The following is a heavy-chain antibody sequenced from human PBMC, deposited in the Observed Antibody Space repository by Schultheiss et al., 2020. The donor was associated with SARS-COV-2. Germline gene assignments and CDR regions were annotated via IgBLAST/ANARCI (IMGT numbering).Heavy chain of an antibody. J-gene: IGHJ4*02. Sequence: SETLSLTCAVSGGSISSGGYSWSWIRQPPGKGLEWIGYIYSSGTSYYNPSLKSRVTISVDTSKNQFSLKLSSVTAADTAVYYCARLKHPSSSTAAGTIASFSFDYWGQGTLVTVSS. CDR2: IYSSGTS. D-gene: IGHD6-13*01. CDR3: ARLKHPSSSTAAGTIASFSFDY. V-gene: IGHV4-30-2*01. CDR1: GGSISSGGYS.